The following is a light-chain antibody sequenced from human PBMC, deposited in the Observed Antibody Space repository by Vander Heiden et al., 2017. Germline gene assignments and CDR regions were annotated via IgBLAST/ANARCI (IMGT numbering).Light chain of an antibody. V-gene: IGLV3-21*02. Sequence: SYVLTQPPSVSGASGRTAKITCVGENHASRNVNWYQQKQGLVPVLVVYDTDDRPSGIPERFSGSNSGNTATLTISSVEVGDEDDYYCQVWYGASDYFVVFGGGTNLTVL. CDR1: NHASRN. J-gene: IGLJ2*01. CDR2: DTD. CDR3: QVWYGASDYFVV.